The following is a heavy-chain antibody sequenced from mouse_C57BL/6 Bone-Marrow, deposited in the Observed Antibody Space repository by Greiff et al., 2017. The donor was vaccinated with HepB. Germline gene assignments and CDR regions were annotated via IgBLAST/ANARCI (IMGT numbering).Heavy chain of an antibody. CDR3: ARYYGSGGFAY. J-gene: IGHJ3*01. V-gene: IGHV1-50*01. Sequence: QVQLQQPGAELVKPGASVKLSCKASGYTFTSYWMQWVKQRPGQGLEWIGEIDPSDSYTNYNQKFKGKATLTVDTSSSTAYVQLSSLTSEDSAVYYCARYYGSGGFAYWGQGTLVTVSA. D-gene: IGHD1-1*01. CDR1: GYTFTSYW. CDR2: IDPSDSYT.